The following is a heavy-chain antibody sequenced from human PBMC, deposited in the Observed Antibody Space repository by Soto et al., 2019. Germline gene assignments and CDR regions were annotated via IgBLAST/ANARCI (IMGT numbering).Heavy chain of an antibody. J-gene: IGHJ5*02. V-gene: IGHV4-31*03. CDR3: ARLRVATNNYKWFDP. D-gene: IGHD5-12*01. CDR2: IYVTGAV. Sequence: SETLSLTCSVSGAALNSGNYYWSWIRQVPGKGLEWIGHIYVTGAVVYNPSLRDRITISQDTSERQFSLNLRLVTAADTAVYYCARLRVATNNYKWFDPWGQGTLVTVPQ. CDR1: GAALNSGNYY.